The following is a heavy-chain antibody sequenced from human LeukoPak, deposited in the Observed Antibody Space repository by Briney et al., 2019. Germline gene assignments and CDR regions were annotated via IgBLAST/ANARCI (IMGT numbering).Heavy chain of an antibody. CDR2: ISSSSSYI. J-gene: IGHJ5*02. D-gene: IGHD4-23*01. Sequence: GGSLRLSCAASGFTFSSYSMNWVRQAPGKGLEWVSSISSSSSYINYADSVKGRFTISRDNAKNSLYLQMNSLRAEDTAVYYCARRMRDYGGNSGFDPWGQGTLVTVSS. V-gene: IGHV3-21*01. CDR3: ARRMRDYGGNSGFDP. CDR1: GFTFSSYS.